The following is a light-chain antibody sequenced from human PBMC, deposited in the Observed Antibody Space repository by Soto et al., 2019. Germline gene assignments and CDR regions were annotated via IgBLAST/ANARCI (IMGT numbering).Light chain of an antibody. CDR2: WAS. V-gene: IGKV4-1*01. CDR3: QQYYITPPTT. CDR1: QSVLYSSNNKNY. Sequence: DIVMTQSPDSLAVSLGERATINCKSSQSVLYSSNNKNYLAWYQQKPGQPPKLLIYWASTRESGVPDRFSGSGSGTDFTLTISSLQAEDLAVYYCQQYYITPPTTFGGGTKVEIK. J-gene: IGKJ4*01.